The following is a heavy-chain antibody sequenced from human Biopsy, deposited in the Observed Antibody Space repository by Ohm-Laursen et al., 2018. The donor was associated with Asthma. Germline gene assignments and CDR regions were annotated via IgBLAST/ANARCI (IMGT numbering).Heavy chain of an antibody. D-gene: IGHD6-19*01. CDR2: ISYDGSSI. J-gene: IGHJ4*02. CDR3: AREGVAGTHIED. V-gene: IGHV3-30-3*01. Sequence: SLRLSCSASRFTYEMHWVRQAPGKGLEWVAVISYDGSSIYYADSVKGRFTISRDNSKNTLSLQMNSLNAEDTDVYYCAREGVAGTHIEDWGQGTLVTVSS. CDR1: RFTYE.